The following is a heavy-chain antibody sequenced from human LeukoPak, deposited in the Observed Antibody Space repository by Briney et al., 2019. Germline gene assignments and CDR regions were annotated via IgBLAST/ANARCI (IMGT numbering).Heavy chain of an antibody. CDR1: GFTVSSNY. Sequence: GGSLRLSCAASGFTVSSNYMSWVRQAPGKGLEWVSVIYSGGSTYYADSVKGRFTISRGNSKNTLYLQMNSLRAEDTAVYYCARGSWGPAAQGQAFDIWGQGTMVTVSS. V-gene: IGHV3-66*01. D-gene: IGHD2-2*01. J-gene: IGHJ3*02. CDR2: IYSGGST. CDR3: ARGSWGPAAQGQAFDI.